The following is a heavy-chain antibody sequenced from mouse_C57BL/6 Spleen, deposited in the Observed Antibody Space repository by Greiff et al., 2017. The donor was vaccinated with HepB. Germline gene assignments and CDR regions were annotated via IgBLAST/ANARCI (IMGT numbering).Heavy chain of an antibody. V-gene: IGHV1-53*01. D-gene: IGHD2-3*01. CDR1: GYTFTSYW. CDR3: ASGGYSFYWYFDV. J-gene: IGHJ1*03. CDR2: INPSNGGT. Sequence: QVQLQQPGTELVKPGASVKLSCKASGYTFTSYWMHWVKQRPGQGLEWIGNINPSNGGTNYNEKFKSKATLTVDTSSSTAYMQLRSLTSEDSAVYYCASGGYSFYWYFDVWGTGTTVTVSS.